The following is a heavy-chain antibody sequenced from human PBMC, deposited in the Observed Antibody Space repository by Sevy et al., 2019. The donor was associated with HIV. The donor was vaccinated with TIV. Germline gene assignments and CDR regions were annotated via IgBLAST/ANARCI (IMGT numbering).Heavy chain of an antibody. Sequence: SETLSLTCSVSGGSVNNHYWTWIRQFPGKGLEWLGYAHYSGSPVYNPSLKGRLTISLDMSKNRFSLQLDAVTAADTALYCGATFGTNFDPRLDPWGQGTLVTVSS. CDR2: AHYSGSP. CDR1: GGSVNNHY. V-gene: IGHV4-59*02. D-gene: IGHD2-8*01. CDR3: ATFGTNFDPRLDP. J-gene: IGHJ5*02.